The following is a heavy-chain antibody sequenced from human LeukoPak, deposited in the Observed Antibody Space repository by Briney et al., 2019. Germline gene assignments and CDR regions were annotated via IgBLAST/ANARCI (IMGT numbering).Heavy chain of an antibody. CDR3: ARRLGYSSDGFDP. V-gene: IGHV5-51*01. CDR1: GYSFTSYW. D-gene: IGHD6-25*01. J-gene: IGHJ5*02. Sequence: GESLKISCKGSGYSFTSYWIGWVRQMPGKGLEWMESIYPGDSDTRYSPSFQGKVTISADKSISTAYLQWSSLRASDTAMYYCARRLGYSSDGFDPWGQGTLVTVSS. CDR2: IYPGDSDT.